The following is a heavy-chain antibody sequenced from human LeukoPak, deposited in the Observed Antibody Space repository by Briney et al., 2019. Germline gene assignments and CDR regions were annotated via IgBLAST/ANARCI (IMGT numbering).Heavy chain of an antibody. CDR2: VSYDESSI. V-gene: IGHV3-30*04. Sequence: SLRHSCTPSGFTFGDYAMSWVRPAPAKGLDWVEFVSYDESSIYYADSVKGRFTISRDNSKNTLYLQMNSLRSEDTAVYYCTKAQLPRHELGNFYFDYWGQGTLVTVSS. CDR3: TKAQLPRHELGNFYFDY. J-gene: IGHJ4*02. CDR1: GFTFGDYA. D-gene: IGHD7-27*01.